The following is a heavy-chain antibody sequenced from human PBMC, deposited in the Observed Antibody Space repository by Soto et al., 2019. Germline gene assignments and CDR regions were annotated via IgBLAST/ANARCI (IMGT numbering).Heavy chain of an antibody. Sequence: HPGGSLRLSCAASGFTFSSYAMSWVRQAPGKGLEWVSAISGSGGSTYYADSVKGRFTISRDNSKNTLYLQMNSLRAEDTAVYYCAKREGLFGVVLFYMDVWGKGPSVTVSS. CDR3: AKREGLFGVVLFYMDV. D-gene: IGHD3-3*01. V-gene: IGHV3-23*01. CDR1: GFTFSSYA. CDR2: ISGSGGST. J-gene: IGHJ6*03.